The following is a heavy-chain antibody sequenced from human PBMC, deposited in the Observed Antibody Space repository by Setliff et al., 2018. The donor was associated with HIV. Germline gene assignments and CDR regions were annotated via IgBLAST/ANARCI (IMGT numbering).Heavy chain of an antibody. J-gene: IGHJ4*02. V-gene: IGHV4-59*11. CDR1: GGSISIHY. Sequence: SETLSLTCTVSGGSISIHYWSWIRLPPGKGLEWIGTTYYDGSTIHNPSLNSRVTMSVDTSKNQFSLTLRSLTAADTAVYYCGRWGHGYNSYDHWGQGTLVTVSS. CDR3: GRWGHGYNSYDH. CDR2: TYYDGST. D-gene: IGHD5-12*01.